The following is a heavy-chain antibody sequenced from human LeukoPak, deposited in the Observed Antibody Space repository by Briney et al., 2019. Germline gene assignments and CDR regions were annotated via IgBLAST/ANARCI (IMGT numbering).Heavy chain of an antibody. Sequence: GGSLRLSCAASGFTFDDYTMHWVRQAPGKGLDWVSLISWDGGSTFYADSVKGRFTISRDNSKNSLYLQMHSLRTEDSALYYCAKDPYSSILSYYFDYWGQGNLVTVSS. CDR3: AKDPYSSILSYYFDY. CDR1: GFTFDDYT. V-gene: IGHV3-43*01. CDR2: ISWDGGST. D-gene: IGHD6-19*01. J-gene: IGHJ4*02.